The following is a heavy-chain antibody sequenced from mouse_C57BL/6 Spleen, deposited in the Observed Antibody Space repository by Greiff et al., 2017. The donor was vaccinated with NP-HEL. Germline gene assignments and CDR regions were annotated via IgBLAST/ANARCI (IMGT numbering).Heavy chain of an antibody. J-gene: IGHJ3*01. CDR3: TKRGASGTPFAY. Sequence: EVQLQQSGAELVRPGASVKLSCTASGFNIKDDYMHWVKQRPEQGLEWIGWIDPENGDTEYASKFQGKAIITADTSSNTAYLQLSSQTSEDTAVYYCTKRGASGTPFAYWGQGTLVTVSA. V-gene: IGHV14-4*01. CDR2: IDPENGDT. D-gene: IGHD4-1*01. CDR1: GFNIKDDY.